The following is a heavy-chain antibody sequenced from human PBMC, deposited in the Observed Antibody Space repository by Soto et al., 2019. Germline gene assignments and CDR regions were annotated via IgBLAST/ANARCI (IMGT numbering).Heavy chain of an antibody. CDR2: IIPIFGTA. V-gene: IGHV1-69*13. Sequence: SVKVSCKASGGTFSSYAISWVRQAPGQGLEWMGGIIPIFGTANYAQKFQGRVTITADESTSTAYMELSGLRSEDTAVYYCAREASPAIHWFDPWGQGTLVTVSS. J-gene: IGHJ5*02. D-gene: IGHD2-2*02. CDR1: GGTFSSYA. CDR3: AREASPAIHWFDP.